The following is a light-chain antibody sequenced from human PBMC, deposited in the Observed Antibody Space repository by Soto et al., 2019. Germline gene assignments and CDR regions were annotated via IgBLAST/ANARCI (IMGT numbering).Light chain of an antibody. J-gene: IGLJ1*01. Sequence: SVLTQPRSVSGSPGQSVTISCTGSNSDVGAYKFVSWLQHNPGEAPKVMIYDVTQRPSAVPDRFSGTKSGNTASLTISGLQAEDEADSDCGTYAGSYTWVFGGGTKATVL. CDR1: NSDVGAYKF. V-gene: IGLV2-11*01. CDR2: DVT. CDR3: GTYAGSYTWV.